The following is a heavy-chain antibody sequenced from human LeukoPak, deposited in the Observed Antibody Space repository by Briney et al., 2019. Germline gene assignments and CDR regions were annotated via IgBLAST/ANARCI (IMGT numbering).Heavy chain of an antibody. Sequence: GGSLRLSCAASGFTFSSYAMSWVRQAPGKGLEWVSAISGSSGSTYYADSVKGRFTISRDNSKNTLYLQMNSLRAEDTAVYYCTKGTAMAYYYYYYYMDVWGKGTTVTVSS. V-gene: IGHV3-23*01. D-gene: IGHD5-18*01. J-gene: IGHJ6*03. CDR3: TKGTAMAYYYYYYYMDV. CDR1: GFTFSSYA. CDR2: ISGSSGST.